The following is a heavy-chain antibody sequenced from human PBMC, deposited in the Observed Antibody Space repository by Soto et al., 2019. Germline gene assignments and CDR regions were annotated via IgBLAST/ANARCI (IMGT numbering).Heavy chain of an antibody. Sequence: ASVKVSCKASGYTFTSYDINWVRQATGQGLEWMGWMNPNSGNTGYAQKFQGRVTMTRNTSISTAYMELSSLRSEDTAVYYCARGPDFWSGYYVVWFDPWGQGTLVTVSS. CDR3: ARGPDFWSGYYVVWFDP. CDR1: GYTFTSYD. J-gene: IGHJ5*02. D-gene: IGHD3-3*01. V-gene: IGHV1-8*01. CDR2: MNPNSGNT.